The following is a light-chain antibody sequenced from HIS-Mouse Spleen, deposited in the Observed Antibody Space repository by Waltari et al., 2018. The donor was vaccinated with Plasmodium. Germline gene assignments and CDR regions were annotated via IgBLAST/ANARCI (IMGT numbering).Light chain of an antibody. Sequence: EIVLTQSPATLSLSPGERATLSCRASQRVSSYLAWYQQKPGQAPRLLIYDASNRATGIPARFRCSGSWKDFTLTISSLEPEDFAGYYCQQRSNWPRVLTFGGGTKVESK. J-gene: IGKJ4*01. CDR3: QQRSNWPRVLT. CDR2: DAS. CDR1: QRVSSY. V-gene: IGKV3-11*01.